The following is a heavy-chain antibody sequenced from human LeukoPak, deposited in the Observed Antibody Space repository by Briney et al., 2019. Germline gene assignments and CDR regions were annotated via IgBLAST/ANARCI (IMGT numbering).Heavy chain of an antibody. CDR2: IYYSGST. J-gene: IGHJ5*02. CDR1: GGSISSNSYY. D-gene: IGHD5-12*01. V-gene: IGHV4-39*01. Sequence: SETLSLTCTVSGGSISSNSYYWGWIRQPPGKGLEWIGSIYYSGSTYYNPSLKSRVTISVDTSKNQFSLKLSSVTAADTAACYCARHEGIVATIRWFDPWGQGTLVTVSS. CDR3: ARHEGIVATIRWFDP.